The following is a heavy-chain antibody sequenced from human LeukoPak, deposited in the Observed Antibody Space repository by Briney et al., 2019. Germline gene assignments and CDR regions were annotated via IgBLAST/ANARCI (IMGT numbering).Heavy chain of an antibody. V-gene: IGHV3-74*01. CDR2: INSDGSST. J-gene: IGHJ4*02. D-gene: IGHD5-24*01. Sequence: PGGSLRLSCAASGFTFSSYWMHWVRQAPGKGLVWVSRINSDGSSTSYADSVKGRFTISRDNAKNTLYLQMNSLRAEDTAVYYCARGGRRDGYDPFDYWGQGTLVTVSS. CDR1: GFTFSSYW. CDR3: ARGGRRDGYDPFDY.